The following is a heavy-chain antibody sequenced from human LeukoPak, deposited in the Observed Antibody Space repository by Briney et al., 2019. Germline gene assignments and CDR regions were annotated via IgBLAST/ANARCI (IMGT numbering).Heavy chain of an antibody. V-gene: IGHV4-30-2*01. D-gene: IGHD3-16*01. J-gene: IGHJ5*02. Sequence: PSETPSLTCAVSGGSISSGGYSWSWIRQPPGKGLEWIGYIYHSGSTYYNPSLKSRVTISVDRSKNQFSLKLSSVTAADTAVYYCARGEWFDPWGQGTLVTVSS. CDR1: GGSISSGGYS. CDR2: IYHSGST. CDR3: ARGEWFDP.